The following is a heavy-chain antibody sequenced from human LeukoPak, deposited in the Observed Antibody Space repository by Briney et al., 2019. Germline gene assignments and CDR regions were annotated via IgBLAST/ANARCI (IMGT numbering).Heavy chain of an antibody. V-gene: IGHV3-30*04. CDR2: ISYDGSNK. Sequence: GGSLRLSCAASGFTFSSYAMHWVRQAPGKGLEWVAVISYDGSNKYYADSVKGRFTISRDNSKNTLYLQMNSLRAEDTAVYYSARDGRNYYDSSGYYPFGGAFDIWGQGTMVTVSS. D-gene: IGHD3-22*01. J-gene: IGHJ3*02. CDR3: ARDGRNYYDSSGYYPFGGAFDI. CDR1: GFTFSSYA.